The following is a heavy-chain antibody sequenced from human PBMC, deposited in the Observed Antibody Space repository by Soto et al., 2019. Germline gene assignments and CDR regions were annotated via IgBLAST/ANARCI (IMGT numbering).Heavy chain of an antibody. V-gene: IGHV3-9*01. Sequence: EVQLVESGGGLVQPGRSLRLSCAASGFSFDDFAMHWVRQVPGKGLAWVSGISWNSGNIAYADSVKGRFTISRDNAKNSLYLYMNSLRAEDTALYYCAKDRSTSGTYQAVDYWGQGTLVTVSS. D-gene: IGHD1-26*01. CDR2: ISWNSGNI. CDR3: AKDRSTSGTYQAVDY. CDR1: GFSFDDFA. J-gene: IGHJ4*02.